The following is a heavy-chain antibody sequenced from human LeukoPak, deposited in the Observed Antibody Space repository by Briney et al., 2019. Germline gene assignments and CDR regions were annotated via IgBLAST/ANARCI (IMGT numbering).Heavy chain of an antibody. CDR2: IYYSGST. D-gene: IGHD3-3*01. V-gene: IGHV4-34*09. Sequence: PSETLSLTCAVYGGSFSGYYWSWIRQPPGKGLEWIGYIYYSGSTYYNPSLKSRVTISVDTSKNQFSLKLSSVTAADTAVYYCARSTISLPTFDYWGQGTLVTVSS. CDR1: GGSFSGYY. CDR3: ARSTISLPTFDY. J-gene: IGHJ4*02.